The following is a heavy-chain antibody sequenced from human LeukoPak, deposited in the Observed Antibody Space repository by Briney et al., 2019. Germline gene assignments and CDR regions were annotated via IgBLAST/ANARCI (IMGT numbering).Heavy chain of an antibody. V-gene: IGHV3-23*01. D-gene: IGHD3-10*01. CDR2: ISGSGGST. J-gene: IGHJ4*02. CDR3: AKDVLLWSRAHFDY. Sequence: PGGSLRLSCAASGFTFGSYAMSWVRQAPGKGLEWVSAISGSGGSTYYADSVKGRFTISRDNSKNTLYLQMNSLRAEDTAVYYCAKDVLLWSRAHFDYWGQGTLVTVSS. CDR1: GFTFGSYA.